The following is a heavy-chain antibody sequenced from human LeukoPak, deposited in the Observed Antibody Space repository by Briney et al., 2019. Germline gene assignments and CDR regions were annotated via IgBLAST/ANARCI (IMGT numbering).Heavy chain of an antibody. Sequence: SETLSLTCTVSGGSISSYYWSWIRQPAGKGLEWIGRIYTSGSTNYNPSLKSRVTMSVDTSKNQLSLKLSSVTAADTAVYYCARTRGGRYCSGGSCYSQAFDIWGQGTMVTVSS. CDR2: IYTSGST. J-gene: IGHJ3*02. CDR1: GGSISSYY. CDR3: ARTRGGRYCSGGSCYSQAFDI. V-gene: IGHV4-4*07. D-gene: IGHD2-15*01.